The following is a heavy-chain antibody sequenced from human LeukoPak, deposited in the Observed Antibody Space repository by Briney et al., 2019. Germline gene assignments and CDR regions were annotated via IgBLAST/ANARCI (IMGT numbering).Heavy chain of an antibody. CDR1: GGSISSYY. J-gene: IGHJ5*02. CDR2: IYTSGST. D-gene: IGHD1-26*01. V-gene: IGHV4-4*07. Sequence: PSETLSLTCTVSGGSISSYYWSWIRQPAGKGLEWIGRIYTSGSTNYNPSLKSRVTMSVDTSKNQFSLKLSSVTAADTAVYYCARVRREWELRWFDPWGQGTLVTVSS. CDR3: ARVRREWELRWFDP.